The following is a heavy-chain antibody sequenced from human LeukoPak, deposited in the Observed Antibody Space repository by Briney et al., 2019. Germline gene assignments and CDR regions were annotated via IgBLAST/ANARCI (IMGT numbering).Heavy chain of an antibody. CDR3: TRHHDYGDKIDY. CDR1: GGSVTSASHY. D-gene: IGHD4-23*01. CDR2: IHYSGSN. Sequence: PSETLSLTCTVSGGSVTSASHYWAWIRQPPGKGLEWIGSIHYSGSNYYSPSLKSRLTISGDASKSQFSLKLTFVTAADTAVYYCTRHHDYGDKIDYWGQGTLVTVSS. V-gene: IGHV4-39*01. J-gene: IGHJ4*02.